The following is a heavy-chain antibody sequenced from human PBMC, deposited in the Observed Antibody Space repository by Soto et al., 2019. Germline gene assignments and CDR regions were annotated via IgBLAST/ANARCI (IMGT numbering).Heavy chain of an antibody. D-gene: IGHD3-22*01. CDR3: TTDSYSTMTVVRFDY. V-gene: IGHV3-23*01. Sequence: GGSLRLSCAASGFPFSLYLMSWVRQAPGKELEWVSLINHNSGYAYYADSVKGRFTISRDNSKNTLYLQMNSLRAEDTAVYYYTTDSYSTMTVVRFDYWGHGTLVTVSS. CDR1: GFPFSLYL. CDR2: INHNSGYA. J-gene: IGHJ4*01.